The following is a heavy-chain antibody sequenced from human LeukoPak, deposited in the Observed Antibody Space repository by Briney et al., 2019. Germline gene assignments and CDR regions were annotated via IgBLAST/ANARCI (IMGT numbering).Heavy chain of an antibody. CDR1: DGSISSYY. J-gene: IGHJ3*02. D-gene: IGHD6-13*01. CDR3: ARHFRYSSSWCECNAFDI. CDR2: IYYSGST. Sequence: SETLSLTCTVSDGSISSYYWSWIRQPPGKGLEWVGYIYYSGSTNYNPSLKSRVTISVDTSKNQFSLKLSSVTAADTALYYCARHFRYSSSWCECNAFDIWGQWTMVTVSS. V-gene: IGHV4-59*08.